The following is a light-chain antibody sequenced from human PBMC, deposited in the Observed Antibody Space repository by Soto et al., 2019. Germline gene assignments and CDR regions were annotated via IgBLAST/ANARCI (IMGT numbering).Light chain of an antibody. Sequence: IVLTQSPGTLSFSPGERATRSCRASQSVSISFVAWFQQKPGQAPRLLIYGTSSRATDIPDRFSGSGSGTDFTLTINRLEPEDFAMYFCQQYVSSPWTFGQGTKVDIK. J-gene: IGKJ1*01. V-gene: IGKV3-20*01. CDR2: GTS. CDR1: QSVSISF. CDR3: QQYVSSPWT.